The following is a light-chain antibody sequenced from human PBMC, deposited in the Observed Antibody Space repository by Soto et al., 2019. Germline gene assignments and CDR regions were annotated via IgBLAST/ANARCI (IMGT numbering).Light chain of an antibody. V-gene: IGKV3-20*01. J-gene: IGKJ1*01. Sequence: ERVWTQSPGPLSLSLGERATLSFSACQSVSSSYLAWYQQKPGQAPRLLIYGASSRATGIPDRFSGSGSGTDFTLTISRLEPEDFAVYYCQQYGSSLPWTFGQGTKVDIK. CDR2: GAS. CDR1: QSVSSSY. CDR3: QQYGSSLPWT.